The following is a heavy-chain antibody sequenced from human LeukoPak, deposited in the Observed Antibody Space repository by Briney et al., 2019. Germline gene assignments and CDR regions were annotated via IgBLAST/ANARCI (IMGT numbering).Heavy chain of an antibody. CDR3: ARVSSGSYYFDS. D-gene: IGHD1-26*01. V-gene: IGHV4-4*02. J-gene: IGHJ4*02. CDR1: GGSISSSNW. Sequence: SETLSLTCAISGGSISSSNWWSWVRHPPSKGLEWSGEIYHSGSYNYSPSLKSRVTISVDKSKNQFSLKVTSVTAADTAVYYCARVSSGSYYFDSWGQGTLVTVSS. CDR2: IYHSGSY.